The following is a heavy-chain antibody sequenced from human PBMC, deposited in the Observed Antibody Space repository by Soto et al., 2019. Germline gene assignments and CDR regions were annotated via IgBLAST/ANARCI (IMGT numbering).Heavy chain of an antibody. CDR2: ISGSGGAT. V-gene: IGHV3-23*01. J-gene: IGHJ2*01. D-gene: IGHD1-26*01. Sequence: EVQLLESGGHLVQPGGSLRLSCAASGFTFISYAMSWVRQAPGKGLEWVSGISGSGGATYYADSVKGRFTISRDSSKNTLYLQMNSLRAEDTAVYYCAKDKQTWSSGSHPALFFDLWGRGTLVTVSS. CDR1: GFTFISYA. CDR3: AKDKQTWSSGSHPALFFDL.